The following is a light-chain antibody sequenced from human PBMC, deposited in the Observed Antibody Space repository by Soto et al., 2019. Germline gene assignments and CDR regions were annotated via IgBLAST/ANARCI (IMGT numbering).Light chain of an antibody. Sequence: DIQMTQSPSSLSASVGDRVTITCRASQSIRSYLTWYQQKPGKAPKLLIYAASSLQSGVPSRFRGSGPGTDLTLTISSLQPEDFATYYCQQSYSMPYTFGQGTKLEIK. J-gene: IGKJ2*01. CDR3: QQSYSMPYT. CDR2: AAS. CDR1: QSIRSY. V-gene: IGKV1-39*01.